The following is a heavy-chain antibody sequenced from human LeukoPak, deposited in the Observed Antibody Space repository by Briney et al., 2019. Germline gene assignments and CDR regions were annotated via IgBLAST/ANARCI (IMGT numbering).Heavy chain of an antibody. CDR1: GGTFSSYA. CDR2: IIPIFGTA. V-gene: IGHV1-69*05. CDR3: ARWAGEDAFDI. Sequence: XVKVSCKASGGTFSSYAISWVRQAPGQGLEWMGRIIPIFGTANYAQKFQGRVTITTDESTSTAYMELSSLRSEDTAVYYCARWAGEDAFDIWGQGTMVTVSS. J-gene: IGHJ3*02.